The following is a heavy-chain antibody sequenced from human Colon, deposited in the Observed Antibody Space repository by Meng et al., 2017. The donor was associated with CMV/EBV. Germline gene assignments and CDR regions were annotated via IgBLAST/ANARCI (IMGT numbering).Heavy chain of an antibody. CDR2: ISADNRYT. CDR1: GYLFDRYG. V-gene: IGHV1-18*01. D-gene: IGHD6-6*01. Sequence: QVHWVRSGAQVKKPGASVKLSCKTSGYLFDRYGISWVRQAPGKGLEWMGWISADNRYTSYAQKLEGRVTMTRDTSTSTAYMELRSLRSDDTAVYYCARVYEYSSSWWSDYWDQGTLVTVSS. J-gene: IGHJ4*02. CDR3: ARVYEYSSSWWSDY.